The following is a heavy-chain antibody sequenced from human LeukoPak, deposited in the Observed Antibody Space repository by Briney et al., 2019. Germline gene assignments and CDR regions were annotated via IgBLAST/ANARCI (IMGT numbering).Heavy chain of an antibody. V-gene: IGHV4-4*07. Sequence: PSETLSLTCTVSGGSISSYYWSWIRQPAGKGLEWIGRIYTSGSTNYNPSLKSRVTMSVDTSKNQFSLKLSSVTAADTAVYYCAREAVVVVAALNYYYMDVWGKGTPVTVSS. J-gene: IGHJ6*03. CDR2: IYTSGST. CDR3: AREAVVVVAALNYYYMDV. CDR1: GGSISSYY. D-gene: IGHD2-15*01.